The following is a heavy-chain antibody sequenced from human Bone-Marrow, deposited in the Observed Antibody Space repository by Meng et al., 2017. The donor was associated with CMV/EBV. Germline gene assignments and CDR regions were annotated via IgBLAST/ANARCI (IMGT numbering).Heavy chain of an antibody. CDR1: GGSISSYY. Sequence: GSLRLSCTVSGGSISSYYWSWIRQPAGKGLEWIGRIYTSGSTNYNPSLKSRVTISVDTSKNQFSLKLSFVTAADTAVYYCASRRYWGQGTLVTVSS. J-gene: IGHJ4*02. V-gene: IGHV4-4*07. CDR3: ASRRY. CDR2: IYTSGST.